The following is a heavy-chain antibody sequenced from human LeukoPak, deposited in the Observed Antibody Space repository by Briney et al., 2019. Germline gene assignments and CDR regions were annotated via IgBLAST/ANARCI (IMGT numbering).Heavy chain of an antibody. J-gene: IGHJ3*02. CDR3: ARDRSIVLEYSSSAFDI. CDR2: IIPILGIA. CDR1: GGTFSSYA. D-gene: IGHD6-13*01. Sequence: ASVKVSCKASGGTFSSYAISWVRQAPGQGLEWMGRIIPILGIANYAQKFQGRVTITADKSTSTAYMELSSLRSEDTAVYYCARDRSIVLEYSSSAFDIWGQGTMVTVSS. V-gene: IGHV1-69*04.